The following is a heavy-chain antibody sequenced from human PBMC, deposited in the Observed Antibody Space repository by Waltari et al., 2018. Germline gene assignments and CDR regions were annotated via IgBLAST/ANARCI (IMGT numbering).Heavy chain of an antibody. Sequence: QVQLQESSPGLVKPSETLSLTCAVSGYSISSGYYWGWIRQPPGKGLEWIGSIYHSGSTYYNPSLKSRVTISVDTSKNQFSLKLSSVTAADTAVYYCARDPCSGGSCYSVRGGGDAFDIWGQGTMVTVSS. CDR1: GYSISSGYY. V-gene: IGHV4-38-2*02. J-gene: IGHJ3*02. D-gene: IGHD2-15*01. CDR2: IYHSGST. CDR3: ARDPCSGGSCYSVRGGGDAFDI.